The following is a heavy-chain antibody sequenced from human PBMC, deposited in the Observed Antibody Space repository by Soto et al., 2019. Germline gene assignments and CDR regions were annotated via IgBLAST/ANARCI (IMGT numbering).Heavy chain of an antibody. Sequence: SETLSLTCAVYGGSFSGYYWSWILQPPGKGLEWIGEINHSGSTNYNPSLKSRVTISVDTSKNQFSLKLSSVTAADTAVYYCALENGTTFGEYNWFDPWGQGTLVTVSS. CDR1: GGSFSGYY. J-gene: IGHJ5*02. D-gene: IGHD1-1*01. CDR2: INHSGST. CDR3: ALENGTTFGEYNWFDP. V-gene: IGHV4-34*01.